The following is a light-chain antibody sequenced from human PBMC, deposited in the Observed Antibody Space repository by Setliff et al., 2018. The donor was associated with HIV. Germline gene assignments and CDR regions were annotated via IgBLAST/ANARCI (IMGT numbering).Light chain of an antibody. CDR2: DVK. J-gene: IGLJ1*01. Sequence: QSALTQPASVSGSPGQSITLSCTGTSSDVGGYNYVSWYQQHPDKAPKLMIYDVKNRPSGVSDRFSGSKSGNTASLTIPGLQAEDEADYYCCSYAGSGPVFGAGTKVTVL. V-gene: IGLV2-23*02. CDR1: SSDVGGYNY. CDR3: CSYAGSGPV.